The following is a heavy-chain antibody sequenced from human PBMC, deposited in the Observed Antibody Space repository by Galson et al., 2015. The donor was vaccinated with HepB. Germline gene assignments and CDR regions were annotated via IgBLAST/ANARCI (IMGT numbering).Heavy chain of an antibody. V-gene: IGHV1-24*01. J-gene: IGHJ4*02. CDR3: ATAFYSYDSSGRDY. Sequence: SVKVSCKVSGYTLTELSMHWVRQAPGKGLEWMGGFDPEDGETIYAQKFQGRVTMTEDTSTDTAYMELSSLRSEDTAVYYCATAFYSYDSSGRDYWGQGTLVTVSS. CDR2: FDPEDGET. D-gene: IGHD3-22*01. CDR1: GYTLTELS.